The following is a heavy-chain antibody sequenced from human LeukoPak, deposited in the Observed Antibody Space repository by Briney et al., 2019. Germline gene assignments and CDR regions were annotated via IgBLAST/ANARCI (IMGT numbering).Heavy chain of an antibody. V-gene: IGHV1-18*01. Sequence: ASVKVSCKASGYTVTSYGISSVGQAPGQGLEWMGWISAYNGNTNYAQKLQGRVTMTTDTSTSTAYMELRSLRSDDTAVYYCARAGYSYGPDYWGQGTLVTVSS. D-gene: IGHD5-18*01. CDR1: GYTVTSYG. CDR3: ARAGYSYGPDY. CDR2: ISAYNGNT. J-gene: IGHJ4*02.